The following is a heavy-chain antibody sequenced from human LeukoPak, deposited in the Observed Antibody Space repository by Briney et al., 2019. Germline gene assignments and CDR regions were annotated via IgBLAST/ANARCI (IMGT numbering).Heavy chain of an antibody. CDR1: GFTFSSYS. V-gene: IGHV3-21*01. CDR2: ISSGSSYM. CDR3: ARAGRRSQQWLVLGGDY. Sequence: PGGSLRLSCAASGFTFSSYSMSWVRQAPGKGLEWVSSISSGSSYMTYADSVKGRFTISRDNAKKSLYLQMNSLRAEDTAVYYCARAGRRSQQWLVLGGDYWGQGTLVTVSS. D-gene: IGHD6-19*01. J-gene: IGHJ4*02.